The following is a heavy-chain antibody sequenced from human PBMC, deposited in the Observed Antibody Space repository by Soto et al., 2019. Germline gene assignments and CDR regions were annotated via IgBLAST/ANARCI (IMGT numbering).Heavy chain of an antibody. CDR2: INHPGGT. V-gene: IGHV4-34*01. CDR1: GGSFSGFS. CDR3: ARGLRDTIFGVVSLDY. Sequence: PSETLSLTCAVYGGSFSGFSWSWIRQPPGKGLEWIGEINHPGGTNYNLSLKSRVTISVDTSKNQFSLKVSSVTAADTAVYYCARGLRDTIFGVVSLDYWGQGTLVTVSS. D-gene: IGHD3-3*01. J-gene: IGHJ4*02.